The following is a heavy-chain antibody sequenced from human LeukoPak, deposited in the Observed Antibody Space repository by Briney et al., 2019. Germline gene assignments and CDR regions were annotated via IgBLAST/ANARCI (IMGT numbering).Heavy chain of an antibody. CDR1: GYTFTGYY. Sequence: ASVKVSCKASGYTFTGYYMHWVRQAPGQGLEWMGWINPNSGGTNYAQKFQGRVTMTRDTSISTAYMELSRLRSDDTAVYYCARGGCSGGSCSRYYYYMDVWGKGTTVAVSS. J-gene: IGHJ6*03. CDR2: INPNSGGT. D-gene: IGHD2-15*01. V-gene: IGHV1-2*02. CDR3: ARGGCSGGSCSRYYYYMDV.